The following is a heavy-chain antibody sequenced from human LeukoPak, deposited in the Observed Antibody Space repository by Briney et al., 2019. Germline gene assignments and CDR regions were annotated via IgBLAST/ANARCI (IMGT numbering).Heavy chain of an antibody. CDR2: IYYSGGT. Sequence: SDTLSLTCTVSGGSISSYYWSWIRQPPGKGLEWIGYIYYSGGTNYNPSLKSRVTISVDTSKNQFSLKLSSVTAADTAVYYCARLSSETGRANDYWGQGTLVTVSS. D-gene: IGHD3-10*01. CDR3: ARLSSETGRANDY. J-gene: IGHJ4*02. V-gene: IGHV4-59*07. CDR1: GGSISSYY.